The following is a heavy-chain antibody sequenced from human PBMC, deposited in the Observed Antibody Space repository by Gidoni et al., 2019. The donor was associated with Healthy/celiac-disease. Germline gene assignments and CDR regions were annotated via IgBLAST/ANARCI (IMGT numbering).Heavy chain of an antibody. V-gene: IGHV3-23*01. CDR2: ISGSGGST. CDR3: AKYYGDYYFDY. D-gene: IGHD4-17*01. J-gene: IGHJ4*02. CDR1: GFTFSSYA. Sequence: EVPLLESGGGSVQPGGSLRLSSAASGFTFSSYAMSWVRQAPGKGLEWVSAISGSGGSTYYADSVKGRFTISRDNSKNTLYLQMNSLRAEDTAVYYCAKYYGDYYFDYWGQGTLVTVSS.